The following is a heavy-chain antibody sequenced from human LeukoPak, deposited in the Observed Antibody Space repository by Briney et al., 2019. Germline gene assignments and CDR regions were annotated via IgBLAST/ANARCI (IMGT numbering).Heavy chain of an antibody. D-gene: IGHD2-2*01. V-gene: IGHV3-23*01. CDR1: GFTFSSYA. CDR2: FSGSGGST. J-gene: IGHJ4*02. CDR3: AKGPAAMLLALPT. Sequence: GGPLRLSCAASGFTFSSYAMSWVRQAPGKGLEWVSAFSGSGGSTYYADSVKGRFTISRDNSKNTLYLQMNSLRAEDTAVYYCAKGPAAMLLALPTWGQGTLVTVSS.